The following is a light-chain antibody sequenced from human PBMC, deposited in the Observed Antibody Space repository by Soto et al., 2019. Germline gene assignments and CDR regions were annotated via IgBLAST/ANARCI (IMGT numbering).Light chain of an antibody. V-gene: IGKV3-15*01. J-gene: IGKJ4*01. Sequence: KELRRSPASVSVSPEYGATLAGSPSQHVNSNSAWYQQKPGQAPRSLIYGSSSRAADFPASFGGSGSGTEFNITINTLQSEDSAVYHCHQYNTWPLSTLGGGAKVDIK. CDR3: HQYNTWPLST. CDR1: QHVNSN. CDR2: GSS.